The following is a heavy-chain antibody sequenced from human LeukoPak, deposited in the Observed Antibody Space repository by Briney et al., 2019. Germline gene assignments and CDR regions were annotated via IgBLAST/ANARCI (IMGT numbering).Heavy chain of an antibody. Sequence: SVKVSCKASGGTFSSYAISWVRQAPGQGPEWMGGIIPIFGTANYAQKFQGRVTITADESTSTAYMELSSLRSEDTAVYYCARVGYYDSSGTQGDYWGQGTLVTVSS. CDR3: ARVGYYDSSGTQGDY. D-gene: IGHD3-22*01. CDR1: GGTFSSYA. CDR2: IIPIFGTA. V-gene: IGHV1-69*13. J-gene: IGHJ4*02.